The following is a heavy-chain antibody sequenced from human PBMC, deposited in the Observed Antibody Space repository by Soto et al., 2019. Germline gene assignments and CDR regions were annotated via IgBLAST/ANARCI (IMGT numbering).Heavy chain of an antibody. J-gene: IGHJ6*02. CDR2: IIPIFDTA. D-gene: IGHD1-7*01. Sequence: QVQLVQSGAEVKKPGSSVKVSCKASGGTFSSYAISWVRQAPGQGLEWMGGIIPIFDTADYAQKFQGRVTITAGESTSTAYMELRSLRSEDTAVYYCASHGITGTWVYYYGMDVWGQGTTVTVSS. V-gene: IGHV1-69*12. CDR3: ASHGITGTWVYYYGMDV. CDR1: GGTFSSYA.